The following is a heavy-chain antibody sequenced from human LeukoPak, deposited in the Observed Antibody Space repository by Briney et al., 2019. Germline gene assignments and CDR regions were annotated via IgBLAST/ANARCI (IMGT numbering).Heavy chain of an antibody. D-gene: IGHD2-21*01. CDR1: GFPFSTYF. J-gene: IGHJ3*02. CDR2: IASDGSHK. Sequence: PGGSLRLSCAASGFPFSTYFMHWVRQAPGKGLEWVADIASDGSHKFYVESVKGRFTISRDNSKNTLYLQMNSLRAEDTAVYFCARERQDTILHSGAFDIWGQGTMVTVSP. V-gene: IGHV3-30-3*01. CDR3: ARERQDTILHSGAFDI.